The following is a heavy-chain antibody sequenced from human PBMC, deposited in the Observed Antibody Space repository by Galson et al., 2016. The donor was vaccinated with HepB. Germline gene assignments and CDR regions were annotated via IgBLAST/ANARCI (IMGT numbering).Heavy chain of an antibody. V-gene: IGHV3-9*01. CDR1: GFRFGDHA. Sequence: SLRLSCAASGFRFGDHAMNWVRQVSGKGLEWVAGINWQSGNVAYAGSVAGQFTVSRDNAENSLYLQMNSLRPEDTALYYCARENRKDSSSWYGGMDVWGQGTTVTVS. CDR2: INWQSGNV. J-gene: IGHJ6*02. CDR3: ARENRKDSSSWYGGMDV. D-gene: IGHD2-2*01.